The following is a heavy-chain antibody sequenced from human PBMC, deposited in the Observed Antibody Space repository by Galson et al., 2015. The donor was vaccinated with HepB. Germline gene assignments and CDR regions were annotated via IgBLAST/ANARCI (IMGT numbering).Heavy chain of an antibody. CDR3: ARVALIAAAGTVWFDP. V-gene: IGHV6-1*01. D-gene: IGHD6-13*01. J-gene: IGHJ5*02. CDR1: GDSVSSNSAA. CDR2: TYYRSEWYN. Sequence: CAISGDSVSSNSAAWNWIRQSPSRGLEWLGRTYYRSEWYNDYAVSVKSRITINPDTSKNQFSLQLNSVTPEDTAVYYCARVALIAAAGTVWFDPWGQGTLVTVSS.